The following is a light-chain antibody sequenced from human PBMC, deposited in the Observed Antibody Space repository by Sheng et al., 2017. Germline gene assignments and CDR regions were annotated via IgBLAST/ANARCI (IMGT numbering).Light chain of an antibody. V-gene: IGKV3-20*01. CDR2: GTS. Sequence: ETVMTQSPATLSVSPGERATLSCRASQSVSDGLAWYQQKPGQPPRLLIYGTSSRATGIPDRFSGSGSGTDFALTISRLEPEDFAVYYCQQYHSSPFTFGPGTKVDIK. J-gene: IGKJ3*01. CDR1: QSVSDG. CDR3: QQYHSSPFT.